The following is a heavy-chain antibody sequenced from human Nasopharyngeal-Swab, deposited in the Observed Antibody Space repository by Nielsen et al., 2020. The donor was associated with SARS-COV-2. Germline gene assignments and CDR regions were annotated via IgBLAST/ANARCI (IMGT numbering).Heavy chain of an antibody. J-gene: IGHJ4*02. V-gene: IGHV3-33*01. CDR1: GFTFSSYG. Sequence: GGSLRLSCAASGFTFSSYGMHWVRQAPGKGLEGVAVIWYDGSNKYYADSVKVRFTISRDNSKNTLYLQMNSLRAEDTAVYYCARDMASYTAMVTGYWGQGTLVTVSS. CDR3: ARDMASYTAMVTGY. CDR2: IWYDGSNK. D-gene: IGHD5-18*01.